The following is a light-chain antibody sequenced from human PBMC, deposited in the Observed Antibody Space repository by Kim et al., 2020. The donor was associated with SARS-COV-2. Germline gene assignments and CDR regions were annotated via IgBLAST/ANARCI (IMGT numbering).Light chain of an antibody. CDR2: AAS. Sequence: DIQMTQSPSSLPASVGDRVTITCRASQGINSYLAWYQQKPGKVPKLLIYAASTLQSGVPSRFSGSGSGTDFTLTISSLQPEDVATYYCQKYNSVPLTFGGGTKVDIK. CDR1: QGINSY. CDR3: QKYNSVPLT. J-gene: IGKJ4*01. V-gene: IGKV1-27*01.